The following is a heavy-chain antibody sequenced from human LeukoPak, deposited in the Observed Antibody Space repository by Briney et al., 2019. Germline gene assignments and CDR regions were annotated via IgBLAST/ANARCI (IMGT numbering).Heavy chain of an antibody. CDR3: ARGRWLQDT. D-gene: IGHD5-24*01. CDR1: GGSISSGGYS. CDR2: IYYSGST. V-gene: IGHV4-31*03. Sequence: PSETLSLTCTVSGGSISSGGYSWSWLRQHPGKGLEWIGYIYYSGSTYYNPSLKSRVTISVDTSKNQFSLKLSSVTAADTAVYYCARGRWLQDTWGQGTLVTVSS. J-gene: IGHJ4*02.